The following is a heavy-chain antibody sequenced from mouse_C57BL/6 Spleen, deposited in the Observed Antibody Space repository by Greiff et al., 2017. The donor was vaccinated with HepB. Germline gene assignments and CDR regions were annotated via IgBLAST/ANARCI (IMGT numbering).Heavy chain of an antibody. J-gene: IGHJ2*01. CDR3: ARRRIYYDYDRSFDY. D-gene: IGHD2-4*01. CDR2: ILPGSGST. V-gene: IGHV1-9*01. Sequence: VMLVESGAELMKPGASVKLSCKATGYTFTGYWIEWVKQRPGHGLEWIGEILPGSGSTNYNEKFKGKATFTADTSSNTAYMQLSSLTTEDSAIYYCARRRIYYDYDRSFDYWGQGTTLTVSS. CDR1: GYTFTGYW.